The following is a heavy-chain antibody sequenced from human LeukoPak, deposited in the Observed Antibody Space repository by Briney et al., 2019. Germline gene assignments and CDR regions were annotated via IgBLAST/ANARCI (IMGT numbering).Heavy chain of an antibody. CDR1: GFTFEDYA. CDR3: ARGDKQAYYFDY. CDR2: INWARYIE. V-gene: IGHV3-9*01. Sequence: GGSLRLSCAASGFTFEDYAMHWVRQAPGKALEWVSGINWARYIEDYADSVRGRFTISRDNAKNSLYLQMNSLRAEDTAVYYCARGDKQAYYFDYWGQGTLVTVSS. J-gene: IGHJ4*02.